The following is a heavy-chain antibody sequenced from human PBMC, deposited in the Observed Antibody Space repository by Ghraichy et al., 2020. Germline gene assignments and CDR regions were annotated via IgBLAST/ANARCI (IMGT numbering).Heavy chain of an antibody. CDR2: IFSSGST. CDR1: GGSISSYY. J-gene: IGHJ2*01. CDR3: SRVGWGELSLPRYFDI. D-gene: IGHD3-16*02. Sequence: SETLSLTCTVSGGSISSYYWSWIRQPAGKELEWIGRIFSSGSTDYNASLKSRVTMSVDTSKNQFSLKLRSVTAADTAVYYCSRVGWGELSLPRYFDIWGRGTLVTVSS. V-gene: IGHV4-4*07.